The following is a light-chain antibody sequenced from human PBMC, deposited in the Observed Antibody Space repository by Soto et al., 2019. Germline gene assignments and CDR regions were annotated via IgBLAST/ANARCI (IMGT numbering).Light chain of an antibody. V-gene: IGLV1-44*01. CDR2: SDF. CDR3: AAWDDSLDGPMV. CDR1: NSNIGSNT. Sequence: QPVLTQPPSASGTPGQRVTISCSGSNSNIGSNTVNWYQQVPGTAPKLLIYSDFQRPSGVPDRFSGSTSGTSASLAISGLQSEDEADYYCAAWDDSLDGPMVFGGGTKVTVL. J-gene: IGLJ3*02.